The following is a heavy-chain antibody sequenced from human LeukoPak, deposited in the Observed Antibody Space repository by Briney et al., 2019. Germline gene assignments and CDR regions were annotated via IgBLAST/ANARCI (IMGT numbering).Heavy chain of an antibody. J-gene: IGHJ4*02. CDR1: GYTFNSYD. CDR2: MNPNSGNT. CDR3: ARGQGSHGQQLGDY. V-gene: IGHV1-8*01. Sequence: GASVKVPCKASGYTFNSYDINWVRQATGQGLEWMGWMNPNSGNTGYAQKFQGRVTMTRNASISTAHMVLSSLRSEDTAVYYCARGQGSHGQQLGDYWGQGTLVTVSS. D-gene: IGHD6-13*01.